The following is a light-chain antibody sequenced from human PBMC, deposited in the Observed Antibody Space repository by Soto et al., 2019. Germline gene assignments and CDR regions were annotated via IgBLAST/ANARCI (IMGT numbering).Light chain of an antibody. CDR3: CAYAGSHNYV. J-gene: IGLJ1*01. V-gene: IGLV2-23*02. Sequence: SVLPQPASVSVSPGQSITISCTGTSSDVGTYILVSWYQQHPGNAPQLMIYEVNKRPSGVSDRFSGSKSGNQASLTISGLQAEDEADYYCCAYAGSHNYVFGNGTKVTVL. CDR1: SSDVGTYIL. CDR2: EVN.